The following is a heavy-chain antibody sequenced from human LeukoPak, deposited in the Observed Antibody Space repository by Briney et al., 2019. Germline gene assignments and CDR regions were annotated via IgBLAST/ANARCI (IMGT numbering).Heavy chain of an antibody. Sequence: GASVKVSCKASGYTFSSYYMHWVRQAPGQGLEWRGIINPSGGSTSYAQKFQGRVTMTRDTSTSTVYMELSSLRSEDTAVYYCARGIGGDWYYYYYGMDVWGQGTTVTVSS. CDR3: ARGIGGDWYYYYYGMDV. J-gene: IGHJ6*02. D-gene: IGHD2-21*02. CDR1: GYTFSSYY. CDR2: INPSGGST. V-gene: IGHV1-46*01.